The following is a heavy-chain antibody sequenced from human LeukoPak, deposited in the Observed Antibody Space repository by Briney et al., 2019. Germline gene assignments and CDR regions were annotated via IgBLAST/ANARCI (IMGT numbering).Heavy chain of an antibody. Sequence: GGSLRLSCAASGFTFSSYGMSWVRQAPGKGLEWVSSISGSGGNVYYAGSVKGRFTISRDNSKNTLYLQMNSLRAEDTAVYYCAKTGSVRGGYWGQGTLVTVSS. J-gene: IGHJ4*02. D-gene: IGHD3-10*01. V-gene: IGHV3-23*01. CDR1: GFTFSSYG. CDR2: ISGSGGNV. CDR3: AKTGSVRGGY.